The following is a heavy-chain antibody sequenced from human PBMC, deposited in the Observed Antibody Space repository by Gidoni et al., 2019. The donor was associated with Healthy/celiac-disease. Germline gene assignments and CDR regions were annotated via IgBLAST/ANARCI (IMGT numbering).Heavy chain of an antibody. V-gene: IGHV3-30-3*01. CDR3: ARVGSETDY. D-gene: IGHD1-26*01. Sequence: QVQLVESGGGVVQPGRSLRLSCAASGFTFSSYAMHWVRQAPGKGLEWVAVISYDGSNKYYADSVKGRFTISRDNSKNTLYLQMNSLRAEDTAVYYCARVGSETDYWGQGTLVTVSS. CDR1: GFTFSSYA. CDR2: ISYDGSNK. J-gene: IGHJ4*02.